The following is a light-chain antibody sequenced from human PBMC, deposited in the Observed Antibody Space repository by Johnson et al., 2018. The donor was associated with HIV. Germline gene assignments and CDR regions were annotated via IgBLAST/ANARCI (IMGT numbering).Light chain of an antibody. CDR1: SSNIGNNY. J-gene: IGLJ1*01. CDR3: GTWDSSLSTYV. V-gene: IGLV1-51*01. CDR2: DNN. Sequence: QSVLTQPPSVSAAPGQKVTISCSGSSSNIGNNYVSWYQQLPGTAPKLLIYDNNQRPSGIPDRFSVSKYGTSATLGITGLQTGDEADYYCGTWDSSLSTYVFGSGTKVTVL.